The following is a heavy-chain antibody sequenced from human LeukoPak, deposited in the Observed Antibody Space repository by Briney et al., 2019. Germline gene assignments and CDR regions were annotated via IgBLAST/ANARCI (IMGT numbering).Heavy chain of an antibody. CDR1: GYTFTSYD. J-gene: IGHJ4*02. V-gene: IGHV1-8*01. CDR2: MNPSSGYT. CDR3: ARWYSSGIDY. D-gene: IGHD6-19*01. Sequence: WASVKVSCKASGYTFTSYDINWVRQATGQGLEWMGWMNPSSGYTGYAQKFQGRVTMTRDTSISTAYMELSRLRYDDTAVYYCARWYSSGIDYWGQGTLVTVSS.